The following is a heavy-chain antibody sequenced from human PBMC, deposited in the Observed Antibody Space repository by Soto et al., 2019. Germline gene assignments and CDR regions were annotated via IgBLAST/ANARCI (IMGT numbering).Heavy chain of an antibody. Sequence: QVQLVQSGAEVKKPGASVKVSCKVSGHTLSELSIYWVRQAPGKGLEWMGGFDPEDGEKIYAQKFQGRVTMTEDTSTATAYMELSSLRSEDTAVYYCTTGVTTFDYWGQGTLVTVSS. CDR3: TTGVTTFDY. CDR2: FDPEDGEK. V-gene: IGHV1-24*01. CDR1: GHTLSELS. D-gene: IGHD1-1*01. J-gene: IGHJ4*02.